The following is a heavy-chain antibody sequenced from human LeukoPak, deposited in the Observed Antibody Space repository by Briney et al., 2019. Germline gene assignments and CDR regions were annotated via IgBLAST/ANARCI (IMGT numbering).Heavy chain of an antibody. J-gene: IGHJ4*02. CDR3: AKARGSRYCSGGSCYGYFDY. CDR1: GFTFDDYA. CDR2: LSWNSASI. Sequence: GRSLRLSCAASGFTFDDYAMHWVRQAPGKGLEWVSGLSWNSASIGYADSVKGRFTISRDNAKNSLYLQMNSLRAEDTGLYYCAKARGSRYCSGGSCYGYFDYWGQGTLVTVSS. V-gene: IGHV3-9*01. D-gene: IGHD2-15*01.